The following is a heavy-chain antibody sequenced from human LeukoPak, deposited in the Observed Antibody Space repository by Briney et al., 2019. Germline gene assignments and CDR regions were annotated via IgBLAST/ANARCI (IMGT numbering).Heavy chain of an antibody. Sequence: SETLSLTCVLYGGSSSGYYWSWIRQPPGKGLEWIGEINHSRSTNYNPSLKSRVTISVDTSKNQFSLKLSSVTAADTAVYYCARGSDILTGPSVAFDIWGQGTMVTVSS. CDR2: INHSRST. V-gene: IGHV4-34*01. J-gene: IGHJ3*02. CDR3: ARGSDILTGPSVAFDI. CDR1: GGSSSGYY. D-gene: IGHD3-9*01.